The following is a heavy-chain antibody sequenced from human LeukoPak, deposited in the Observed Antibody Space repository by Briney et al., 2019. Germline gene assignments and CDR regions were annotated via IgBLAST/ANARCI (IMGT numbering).Heavy chain of an antibody. V-gene: IGHV3-48*04. D-gene: IGHD5-12*01. J-gene: IGHJ4*02. CDR1: GFTFTNYW. CDR2: ISSSGSTI. Sequence: GGSLRLSCAASGFTFTNYWLSWVRQAPGKGLEWVSYISSSGSTIYYADSVKGRFTISRDNAKNSLYLQMNSLRAEDTAVYYCARVSYGGYEDYWGQGTLVTVSS. CDR3: ARVSYGGYEDY.